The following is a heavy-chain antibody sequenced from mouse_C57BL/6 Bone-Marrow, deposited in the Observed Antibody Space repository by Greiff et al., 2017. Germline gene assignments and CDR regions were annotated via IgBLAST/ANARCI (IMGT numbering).Heavy chain of an antibody. V-gene: IGHV3-6*01. CDR3: ARDYRTWFAY. CDR2: ISYDGSN. J-gene: IGHJ3*01. Sequence: ESGPGLVKPSQSLSLTCSVTGYSITSGYYWNWIRQFPGNKLEWMGYISYDGSNNYNPSLKNRISITRDTSKNQFFLKLNSVTTEDTATYYCARDYRTWFAYWGQGTLVTVSA. CDR1: GYSITSGYY. D-gene: IGHD2-14*01.